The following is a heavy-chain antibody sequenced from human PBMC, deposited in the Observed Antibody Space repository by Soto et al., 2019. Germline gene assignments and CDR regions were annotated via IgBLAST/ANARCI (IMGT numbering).Heavy chain of an antibody. D-gene: IGHD1-1*01. V-gene: IGHV6-1*01. CDR3: ARDVELEPRGPWFDP. CDR1: GDSVSRNSAA. Sequence: SQTLSLTCAISGDSVSRNSAAWNWISQSPSRGLEWLGRTYYRSKWYNDYAVSVKSRITINPDTSKNQFSLQLNSVTPEDTAVYYCARDVELEPRGPWFDPWGQGTLVTVSS. J-gene: IGHJ5*02. CDR2: TYYRSKWYN.